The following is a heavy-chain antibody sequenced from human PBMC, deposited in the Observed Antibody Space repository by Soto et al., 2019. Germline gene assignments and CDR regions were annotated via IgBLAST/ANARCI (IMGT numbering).Heavy chain of an antibody. CDR2: VPGDGSRA. V-gene: IGHV3-74*01. D-gene: IGHD1-26*01. Sequence: EVQLVESGGGSVQPGGSLRLSCAASGFSFSSYFMAWVRQAPGEGLVSVSHVPGDGSRASYADSVRGRFTISRDNAKNTLYLQMDSLRAEDTAIYYCARENWYSLDVWGQGTMVTVSS. CDR3: ARENWYSLDV. J-gene: IGHJ6*02. CDR1: GFSFSSYF.